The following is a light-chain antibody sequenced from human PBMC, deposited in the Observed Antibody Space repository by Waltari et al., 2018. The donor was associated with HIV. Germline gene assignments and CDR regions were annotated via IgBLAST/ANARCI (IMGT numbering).Light chain of an antibody. CDR2: DAS. V-gene: IGKV3-11*01. CDR1: QSVSTY. Sequence: TVLTQSPGTLSLSPGERATLSCRASQSVSTYLAWYQQKPGQAPRLLIYDASNRATGIPARFSGSGSETDFTLLISSLEPEDFAVYYCQQGNSWPSITFGQGTRLDIK. J-gene: IGKJ5*01. CDR3: QQGNSWPSIT.